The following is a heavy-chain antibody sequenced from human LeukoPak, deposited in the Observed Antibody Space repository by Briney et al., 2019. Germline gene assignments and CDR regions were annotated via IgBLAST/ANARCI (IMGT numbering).Heavy chain of an antibody. CDR3: AKDSPFSYSTGAPDAFDI. CDR1: GFTFSSYA. CDR2: ISGSGGST. Sequence: PGGSLRLSCAASGFTFSSYAMSWVRQAPGKGLEWVSAISGSGGSTYYADSVKGRFTISRDNSKNTLYLQMNSLRAEDTAVYYCAKDSPFSYSTGAPDAFDIWGQGTMVTVSS. J-gene: IGHJ3*02. D-gene: IGHD6-25*01. V-gene: IGHV3-23*01.